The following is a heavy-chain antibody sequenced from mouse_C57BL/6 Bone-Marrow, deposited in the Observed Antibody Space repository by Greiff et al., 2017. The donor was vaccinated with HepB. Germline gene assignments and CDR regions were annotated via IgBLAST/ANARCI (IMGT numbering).Heavy chain of an antibody. CDR3: TDSNPSAMDY. CDR2: IDPENGDT. D-gene: IGHD2-5*01. V-gene: IGHV14-4*01. CDR1: GFNIKDDY. Sequence: EVQLQQSGAELVRPGASVKLSCTASGFNIKDDYMHWVKQRPEQGLEWIGWIDPENGDTEYASKFQGKATITADTSSNTAYPQLSSLTSEDTAVYYCTDSNPSAMDYWGQGTSVTVSS. J-gene: IGHJ4*01.